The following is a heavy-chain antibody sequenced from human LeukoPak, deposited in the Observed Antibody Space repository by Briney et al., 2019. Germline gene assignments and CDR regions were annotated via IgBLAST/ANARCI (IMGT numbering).Heavy chain of an antibody. D-gene: IGHD6-6*01. Sequence: ASVKVSCKASGYTFSSYGVNWVRQAPGQGLEWMGGIIPIFGTANYAQKFQGRVTITADESTSTAYMELSSLRSEDTAVYYCARLDEYSSSSRYYGMDVWGQGTTVTVSS. CDR2: IIPIFGTA. J-gene: IGHJ6*02. CDR3: ARLDEYSSSSRYYGMDV. CDR1: GYTFSSYG. V-gene: IGHV1-69*13.